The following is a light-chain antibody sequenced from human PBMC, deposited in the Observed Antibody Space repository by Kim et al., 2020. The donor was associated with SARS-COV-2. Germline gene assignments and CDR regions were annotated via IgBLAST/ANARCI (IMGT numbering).Light chain of an antibody. CDR3: NSRDNSGDRRV. J-gene: IGLJ3*02. Sequence: SSELTQDPAVSVALGQTVSITCQGDSIRSYFASWYQQKPGQAPILVLYPETNRPSGIPDRFSGSVSGNMSSLTITGAQAEDEADYYCNSRDNSGDRRVFGGGTQLTVL. CDR2: PET. CDR1: SIRSYF. V-gene: IGLV3-19*01.